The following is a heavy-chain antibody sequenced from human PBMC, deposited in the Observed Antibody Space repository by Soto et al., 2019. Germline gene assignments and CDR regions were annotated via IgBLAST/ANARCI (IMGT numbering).Heavy chain of an antibody. D-gene: IGHD6-6*01. CDR3: ARRSSSSLGSLFDP. V-gene: IGHV4-39*01. Sequence: LSLTCTVSGGSISSSTYYWDWIRQPPGKVLEWIGAMYYTGNKNYNPSLESRVTMSVDTSKNQFSLKLSSVTPTDTAVYYWARRSSSSLGSLFDPWGRGILVTVSS. CDR1: GGSISSSTYY. J-gene: IGHJ5*02. CDR2: MYYTGNK.